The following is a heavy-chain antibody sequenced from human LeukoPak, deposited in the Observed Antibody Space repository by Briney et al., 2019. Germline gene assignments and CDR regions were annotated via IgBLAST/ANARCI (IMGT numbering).Heavy chain of an antibody. J-gene: IGHJ4*02. CDR1: GYTFTGYY. Sequence: ASVKVSYKASGYTFTGYYMHWVRQAPGQGLEWMGWINPNSGGTNYAQKFQGRVTMTRDTSISTAYMELSRLRSDDTAVYYCAREPVVVVAAIDYWGQGTLVTVSS. CDR2: INPNSGGT. D-gene: IGHD2-15*01. V-gene: IGHV1-2*02. CDR3: AREPVVVVAAIDY.